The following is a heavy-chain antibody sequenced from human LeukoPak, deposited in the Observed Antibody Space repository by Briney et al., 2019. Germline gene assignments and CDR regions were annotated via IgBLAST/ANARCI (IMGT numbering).Heavy chain of an antibody. V-gene: IGHV4-34*01. CDR3: ARDDSSGPTGEGSFDY. D-gene: IGHD6-19*01. J-gene: IGHJ4*02. CDR2: INHSGST. CDR1: GGSFSGYY. Sequence: PSETLSLTCAVYGGSFSGYYWSWIRQPPGKGLEWIGEINHSGSTNYNPSLKSRVTISVDTSKNQFSLKLSSVTAADTAVYYCARDDSSGPTGEGSFDYWGQGTLVTVSS.